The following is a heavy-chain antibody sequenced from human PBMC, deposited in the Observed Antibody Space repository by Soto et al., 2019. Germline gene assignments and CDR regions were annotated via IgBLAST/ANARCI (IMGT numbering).Heavy chain of an antibody. CDR1: GFTFSSYA. Sequence: WGSLRLSCAASGFTFSSYAMSWVRQAPGKGLEWVSAISGSGGSTYYADSVKGRFTISRDNSKNTLYLQMNSLRAEDTAVYYCAKEFLRRAPNYYYDSSGYLAFGFWGQGTMVTVFS. V-gene: IGHV3-23*01. CDR2: ISGSGGST. J-gene: IGHJ4*02. D-gene: IGHD3-22*01. CDR3: AKEFLRRAPNYYYDSSGYLAFGF.